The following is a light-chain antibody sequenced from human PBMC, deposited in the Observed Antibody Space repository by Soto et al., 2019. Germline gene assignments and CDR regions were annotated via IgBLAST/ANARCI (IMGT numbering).Light chain of an antibody. J-gene: IGLJ2*01. CDR1: SSDVGSYNL. CDR2: EVS. Sequence: QSALTQPASVSGSPGQSITISRTGTSSDVGSYNLVSWYQQHPGKAPKLMIYEVSKRPSGVSNRFSGSKSGNTASLTISGLQAEDEADYYCCSYAGSSTLDVVFGGGTKLTVL. CDR3: CSYAGSSTLDVV. V-gene: IGLV2-23*02.